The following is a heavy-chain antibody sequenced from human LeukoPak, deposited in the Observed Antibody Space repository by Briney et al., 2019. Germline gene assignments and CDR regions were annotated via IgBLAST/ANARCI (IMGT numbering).Heavy chain of an antibody. Sequence: PGGSLRLSCAVSGLTFSTYSMTWVRQGPGKGLEWVSSIYNSGARIFYADSVKGRFTISRDNSKNMLYLQMNSLRVEDTAVYYCAKDVAPYSGWDLDYWGQGTLVTVSS. J-gene: IGHJ4*02. D-gene: IGHD1-26*01. CDR3: AKDVAPYSGWDLDY. CDR1: GLTFSTYS. V-gene: IGHV3-23*01. CDR2: IYNSGARI.